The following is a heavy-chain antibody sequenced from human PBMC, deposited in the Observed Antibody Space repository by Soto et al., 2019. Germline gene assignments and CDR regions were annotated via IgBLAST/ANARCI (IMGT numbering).Heavy chain of an antibody. J-gene: IGHJ4*02. CDR3: ARDDGYRPFDY. D-gene: IGHD6-25*01. Sequence: EVQLVESGGGLVKPGGSLRLSCAASGFTFSTYSMNWVRQAPGKGLEWVSLISSSSSYIYYADSVKGRFTISRDNAKNSLYLQMNSLRGEDTAVYDCARDDGYRPFDYWGQGTLVTVSS. CDR1: GFTFSTYS. CDR2: ISSSSSYI. V-gene: IGHV3-21*01.